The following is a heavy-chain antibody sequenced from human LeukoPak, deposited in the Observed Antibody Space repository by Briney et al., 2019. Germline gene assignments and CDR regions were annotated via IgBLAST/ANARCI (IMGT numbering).Heavy chain of an antibody. V-gene: IGHV3-23*01. CDR3: ARYSSSWYLSYFDY. J-gene: IGHJ4*02. CDR2: ISGSGGST. D-gene: IGHD6-13*01. Sequence: GGSLRLSCAASGFTFSSYAMSWVRQAPGKGLEWVSAISGSGGSTYYADSVKGRFTISRDNSKNTLYLQMNSLRAEDTAVYYCARYSSSWYLSYFDYWGQGTLVTVSS. CDR1: GFTFSSYA.